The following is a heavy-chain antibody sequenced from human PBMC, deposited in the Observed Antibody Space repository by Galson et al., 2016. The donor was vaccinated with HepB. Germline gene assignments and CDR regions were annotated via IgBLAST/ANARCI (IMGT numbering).Heavy chain of an antibody. D-gene: IGHD3-3*01. CDR2: IYPGNSET. V-gene: IGHV5-51*01. J-gene: IGHJ5*02. CDR1: GYTFTSHW. CDR3: ARTGMRIFECVAGWFGLFGP. Sequence: QSGAEVKKPGESLKISCKASGYTFTSHWIGWVRQMPGRGLEWMGIIYPGNSETRYSPSFQGQVTMSADKSNSTAYLQLSSRKASDTAIYYSARTGMRIFECVAGWFGLFGPWGQGTLVTVSS.